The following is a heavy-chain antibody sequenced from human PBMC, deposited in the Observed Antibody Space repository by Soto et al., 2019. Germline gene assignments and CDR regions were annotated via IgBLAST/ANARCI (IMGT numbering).Heavy chain of an antibody. Sequence: AGGSLRLSCAASGFTVSSKYMSWVRQAPGKGLEWVSLIQSGGTTYYADSVKGRFTISRDSSKNMLHLQMDSLRAEDTAVYYCARAVFFFCGGGGYGDPMDVWGKGSTVTGSA. CDR1: GFTVSSKY. CDR2: IQSGGTT. D-gene: IGHD2-21*02. CDR3: ARAVFFFCGGGGYGDPMDV. J-gene: IGHJ6*04. V-gene: IGHV3-66*01.